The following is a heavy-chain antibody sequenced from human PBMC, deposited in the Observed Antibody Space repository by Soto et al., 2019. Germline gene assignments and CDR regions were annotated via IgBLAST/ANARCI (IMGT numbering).Heavy chain of an antibody. CDR1: GGSISSGGYS. J-gene: IGHJ5*02. Sequence: PSETLSLTCAVSGGSISSGGYSWSWIRQPPGKGLEWIGYIYHSGSTYYNPSLKSRVTISVDRSKNQFSLKLSSVTAADTAVYYCASAIWSGYYIWFDPWGQGTLVTVSS. CDR2: IYHSGST. V-gene: IGHV4-30-2*01. D-gene: IGHD3-3*01. CDR3: ASAIWSGYYIWFDP.